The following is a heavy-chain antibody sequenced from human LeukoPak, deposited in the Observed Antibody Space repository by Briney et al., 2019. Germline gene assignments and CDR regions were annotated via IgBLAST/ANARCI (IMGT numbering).Heavy chain of an antibody. Sequence: SETLSLTCPVSGGSISSSSYYWGWIRQPPGKGLEWIGSIYYSGSTYYNPSLESRVTISVDTSKNHFSLKLSSVNAPETAVYYCARDPSRYYCSSTSCLNWFDPWGQGTLVTVSS. CDR1: GGSISSSSYY. CDR3: ARDPSRYYCSSTSCLNWFDP. V-gene: IGHV4-39*07. CDR2: IYYSGST. J-gene: IGHJ5*02. D-gene: IGHD2-2*01.